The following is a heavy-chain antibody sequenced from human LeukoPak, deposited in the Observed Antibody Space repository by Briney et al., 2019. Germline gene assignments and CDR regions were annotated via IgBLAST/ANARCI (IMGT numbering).Heavy chain of an antibody. Sequence: PGGSLRLSCAASGFTFSKYAMHWVRQAPGKGLEYASAISSNGDSTYYASSVKGRFTISRDNSKNTLYLQMGSLRVEDMGVYYCAREGASSGSYSYWGQGTLDTVSS. V-gene: IGHV3-64*01. J-gene: IGHJ4*02. D-gene: IGHD1-26*01. CDR1: GFTFSKYA. CDR2: ISSNGDST. CDR3: AREGASSGSYSY.